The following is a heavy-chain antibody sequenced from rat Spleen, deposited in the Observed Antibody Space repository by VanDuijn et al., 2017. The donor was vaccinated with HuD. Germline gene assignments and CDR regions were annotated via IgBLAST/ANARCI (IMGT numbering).Heavy chain of an antibody. CDR1: GFIFSDYY. CDR2: ISYDGSST. Sequence: EVQLVESGGGLVQPGGSMELSCEASGFIFSDYYMAWVRQALKKGLEWVASISYDGSSTYYRDSVKGRFTVSRDNAKSTLYLQMDSLRSEDTATYYCARHPDYSNYFDYWGQGVMVTVSS. CDR3: ARHPDYSNYFDY. V-gene: IGHV5-22*01. J-gene: IGHJ2*01. D-gene: IGHD1-1*01.